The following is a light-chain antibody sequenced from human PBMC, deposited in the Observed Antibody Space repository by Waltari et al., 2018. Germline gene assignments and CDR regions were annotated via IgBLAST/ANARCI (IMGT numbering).Light chain of an antibody. V-gene: IGKV1-39*01. CDR2: AAS. Sequence: DIQMTQSPSSLSASVGDRVLITCRASQAISIYLNWYQQKPGKAPNLLIYAASTLQRGIPSRFSGSGSGTEFTLTISSLQPDDFATYYCQQYNSYSWTFGQGTKVEIK. J-gene: IGKJ1*01. CDR3: QQYNSYSWT. CDR1: QAISIY.